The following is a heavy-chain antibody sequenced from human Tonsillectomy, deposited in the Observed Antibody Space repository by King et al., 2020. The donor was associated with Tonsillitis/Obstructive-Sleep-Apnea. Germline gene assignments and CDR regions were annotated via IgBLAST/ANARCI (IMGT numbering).Heavy chain of an antibody. CDR3: ARDRRNGDPGDYYFDY. V-gene: IGHV3-53*01. D-gene: IGHD4-17*01. CDR2: IYSGGST. Sequence: VQLVESGGGLIQPGGSLRLSCAASGLTVSSNYISWVRQAPGKGREWVSVIYSGGSTYYADSVKGRFTISRDSSKNTVYLQMNSLRAEDTAVYYCARDRRNGDPGDYYFDYWGQGTLVTVSS. CDR1: GLTVSSNY. J-gene: IGHJ4*02.